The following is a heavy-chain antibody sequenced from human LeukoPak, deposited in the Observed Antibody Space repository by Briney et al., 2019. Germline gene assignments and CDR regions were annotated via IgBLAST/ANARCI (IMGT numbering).Heavy chain of an antibody. CDR3: ARSVIAVAGRFDY. J-gene: IGHJ4*02. Sequence: SETLSLTCAVYGGSFSGYYWSWIRQPPGKGLERIGEINHSGSTNYNPSLKSRVTISVDTSKNQFSLKLSSVTAADTAVYYCARSVIAVAGRFDYWGQGTLVTVSS. D-gene: IGHD6-19*01. CDR2: INHSGST. CDR1: GGSFSGYY. V-gene: IGHV4-34*01.